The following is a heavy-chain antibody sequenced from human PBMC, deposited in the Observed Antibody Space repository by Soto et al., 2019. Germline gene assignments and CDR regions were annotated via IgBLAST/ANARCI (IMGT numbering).Heavy chain of an antibody. CDR3: AREGIVATFGYYYYMDV. Sequence: GGSLRLSCAASGFTFSSYAMHWVRQAPGKGLEYVSAISSNGGSTYYANSVKGRFTISRDNSKNTLYLQMGSLRAEDMAVYYCAREGIVATFGYYYYMDVWDKGTTVTVSS. CDR1: GFTFSSYA. CDR2: ISSNGGST. J-gene: IGHJ6*03. V-gene: IGHV3-64*01. D-gene: IGHD5-12*01.